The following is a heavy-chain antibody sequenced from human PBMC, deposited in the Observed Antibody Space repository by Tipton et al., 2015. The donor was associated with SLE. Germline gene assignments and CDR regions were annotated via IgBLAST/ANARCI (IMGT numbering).Heavy chain of an antibody. CDR3: ARGLEVGTTGCFDR. J-gene: IGHJ2*01. CDR2: ISRSGNSI. V-gene: IGHV3-11*01. CDR1: GFTFRDYY. D-gene: IGHD1-26*01. Sequence: SLRLSCAASGFTFRDYYMSWIRQAPGKGLEWVSYISRSGNSIYYADSVKGRFTISRDNAKNSLYLQMNSLRAEDTAVYYCARGLEVGTTGCFDRWGRGALVTVSS.